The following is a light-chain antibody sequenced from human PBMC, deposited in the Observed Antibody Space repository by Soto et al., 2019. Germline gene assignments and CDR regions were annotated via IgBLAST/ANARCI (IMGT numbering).Light chain of an antibody. CDR3: QQYGGSPWT. CDR2: GAS. CDR1: QSVSNNY. J-gene: IGKJ1*01. Sequence: EIVLTQSPDTLSLSPGERATLSCRASQSVSNNYLAWYQQKPGQAPRLLIYGASTRATGIPDRFSGSGSGTDFTLTISRLEPEDFAVYYCQQYGGSPWTFGQGTKVDIK. V-gene: IGKV3-20*01.